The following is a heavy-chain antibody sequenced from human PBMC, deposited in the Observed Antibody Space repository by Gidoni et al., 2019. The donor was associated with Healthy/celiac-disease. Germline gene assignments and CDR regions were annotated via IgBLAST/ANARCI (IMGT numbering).Heavy chain of an antibody. Sequence: QVQLQQWGAGLLKPSETLSPTCAVYGGSFSGYYWSWIRQPPGKGLEWIGEINHSGSTNYNPSLKSRVTISIDTSKKQFSLRLSSVTAADTAVYYCARLIVTIHWFDPWGQGTLVTVSS. CDR2: INHSGST. V-gene: IGHV4-34*01. J-gene: IGHJ5*02. CDR3: ARLIVTIHWFDP. CDR1: GGSFSGYY. D-gene: IGHD3-9*01.